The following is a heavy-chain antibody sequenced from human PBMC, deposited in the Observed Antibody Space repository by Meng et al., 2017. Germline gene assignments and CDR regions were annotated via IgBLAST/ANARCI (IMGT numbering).Heavy chain of an antibody. J-gene: IGHJ4*02. CDR3: ARTPLRYCSGGSCYYFDY. V-gene: IGHV1-3*01. D-gene: IGHD2-15*01. CDR2: INAGNGNK. Sequence: QPVHDGVGVTKPDASGQVSFKASRDTFTSYAMHWVRQAPGQRLEWMGWINAGNGNKKYSQKFQGRVTITRDTSASTAYMELSSLRSEDTAVYYCARTPLRYCSGGSCYYFDYWGQGTLVTVSS. CDR1: RDTFTSYA.